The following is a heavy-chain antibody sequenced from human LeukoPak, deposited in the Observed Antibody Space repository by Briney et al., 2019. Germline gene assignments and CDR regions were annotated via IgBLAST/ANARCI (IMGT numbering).Heavy chain of an antibody. J-gene: IGHJ6*02. CDR1: GGPIRSYY. Sequence: SETLSLTCSVSGGPIRSYYWSWLRQPPGKGLEGKGLEWIGYIYYGGSPSGSTNYNPSLKSRVTISVDTSKNQLSLKLNSVTAADTAVYYCARGPGVRLGELSRRNYYYGMDVWGQGTTVTVSS. CDR3: ARGPGVRLGELSRRNYYYGMDV. CDR2: IYYGGSPSGST. D-gene: IGHD3-16*02. V-gene: IGHV4-59*01.